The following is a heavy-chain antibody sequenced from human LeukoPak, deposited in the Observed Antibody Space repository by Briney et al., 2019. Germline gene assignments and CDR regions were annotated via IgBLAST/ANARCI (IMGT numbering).Heavy chain of an antibody. Sequence: GESLKISCKGSGYAFSSSWIGWVRQLPGKGLEGVGIIYPGDSDNRYSPSFQGQVTISDDKSISTAYLQWSSLRASDTAMYYCARHGYYDSSGYYPSAWGANFDYWGQGTLVTVSS. CDR3: ARHGYYDSSGYYPSAWGANFDY. CDR2: IYPGDSDN. J-gene: IGHJ4*02. D-gene: IGHD3-22*01. CDR1: GYAFSSSW. V-gene: IGHV5-51*01.